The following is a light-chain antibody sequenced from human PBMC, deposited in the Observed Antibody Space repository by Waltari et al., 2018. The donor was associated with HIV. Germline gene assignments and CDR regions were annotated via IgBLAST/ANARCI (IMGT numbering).Light chain of an antibody. CDR3: QAWDTSSVL. CDR1: KLGDKY. CDR2: QDK. Sequence: SYELTQSPSVSVSPGQTASITCSGDKLGDKYACWYQQKPGQSPVVVIYQDKKRPSGIPERFSGSNSENTATLTISGTQAMDEADYYCQAWDTSSVLFGGGTKLTVL. V-gene: IGLV3-1*01. J-gene: IGLJ2*01.